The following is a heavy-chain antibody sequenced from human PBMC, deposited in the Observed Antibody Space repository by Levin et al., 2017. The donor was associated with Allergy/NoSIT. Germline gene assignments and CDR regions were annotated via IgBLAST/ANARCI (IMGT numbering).Heavy chain of an antibody. CDR2: INHSGST. Sequence: PGGSLRLSCAVYGGSFSGYYWSWIRQPPGKGLEWIGEINHSGSTNYNPSLKSRVTISVDTSKNQFSLKLSSVTAADTAVYYCARGETTVVTGDPFDYWGQGTLVTVSS. CDR3: ARGETTVVTGDPFDY. J-gene: IGHJ4*02. V-gene: IGHV4-34*01. CDR1: GGSFSGYY. D-gene: IGHD4-23*01.